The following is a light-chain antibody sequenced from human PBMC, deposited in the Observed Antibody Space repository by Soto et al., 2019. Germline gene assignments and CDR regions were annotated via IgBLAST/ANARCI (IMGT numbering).Light chain of an antibody. CDR1: QSISTY. V-gene: IGKV1-27*01. CDR2: AAS. J-gene: IGKJ4*01. Sequence: DIHITQSPSSLSASVGDRGTITCRASQSISTYFFWYQQKPGKVPKLLIYAASTLQSGVTTRFSGSGSGTDVTLTISRLQPDDVATYYWQKSNSAPLTFGGGTKVEIK. CDR3: QKSNSAPLT.